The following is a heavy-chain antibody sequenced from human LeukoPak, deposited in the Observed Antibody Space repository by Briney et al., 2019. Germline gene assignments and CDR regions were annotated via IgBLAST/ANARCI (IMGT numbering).Heavy chain of an antibody. CDR1: GFTFSSYA. Sequence: TGGSLRLSCAASGFTFSSYAMSWVRQAPGKGLEWVSAISGSDGGTYYADSVKGRFTISRDNSKNTLCLQMNSLGADDTAFYYCAKVGVYCTTTSCYIDYWGQGTLVTVSS. D-gene: IGHD2-2*02. J-gene: IGHJ4*02. V-gene: IGHV3-23*01. CDR2: ISGSDGGT. CDR3: AKVGVYCTTTSCYIDY.